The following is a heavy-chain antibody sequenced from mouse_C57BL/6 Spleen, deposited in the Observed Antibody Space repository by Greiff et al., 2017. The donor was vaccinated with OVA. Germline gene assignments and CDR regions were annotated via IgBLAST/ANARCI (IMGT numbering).Heavy chain of an antibody. CDR2: IHPNSGST. CDR3: ARGDYGYFDV. J-gene: IGHJ1*03. V-gene: IGHV1-64*01. Sequence: VQLQESGAELVKPGASVKLSCKASGYTFTSYWMHWVKQRPGQGLEWIGMIHPNSGSTNYNEKFKSKATLTVDKSSSTAYMQLSSLTSEDSAVYYCARGDYGYFDVWGTGTTVTVSS. CDR1: GYTFTSYW.